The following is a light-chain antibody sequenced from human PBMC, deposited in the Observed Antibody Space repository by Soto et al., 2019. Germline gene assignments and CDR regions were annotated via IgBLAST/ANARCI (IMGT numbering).Light chain of an antibody. Sequence: QSVLTQPPSVSGAPGQRVTISCTGGSSNIGAGYDVQWYQQLPGTAPRLLIYGNNTRPSGVPERFSGSNSGTSASLAISGLQADDELDYYCQSYDTGLGGYVFGTGTKLTVL. CDR2: GNN. CDR1: SSNIGAGYD. J-gene: IGLJ1*01. CDR3: QSYDTGLGGYV. V-gene: IGLV1-40*01.